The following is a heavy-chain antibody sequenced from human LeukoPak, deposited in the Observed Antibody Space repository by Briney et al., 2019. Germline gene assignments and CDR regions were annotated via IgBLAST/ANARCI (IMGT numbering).Heavy chain of an antibody. CDR1: GFTFTDEY. CDR3: ARVAIAVAATTSNFDY. CDR2: INPNSGGT. D-gene: IGHD6-19*01. J-gene: IGHJ4*02. Sequence: ASVKVSCKSSGFTFTDEYIHWVRQAPGQGLEWMGWINPNSGGTNYAQKFQGRVTMTRDTSISTAYMELSRLRSDDTAVYYCARVAIAVAATTSNFDYWGQGTLVTVSS. V-gene: IGHV1-2*02.